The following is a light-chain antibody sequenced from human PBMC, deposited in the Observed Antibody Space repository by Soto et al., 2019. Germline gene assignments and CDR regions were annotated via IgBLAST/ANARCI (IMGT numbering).Light chain of an antibody. CDR3: ALWDDSMHGPV. CDR2: RSS. V-gene: IGLV1-44*01. J-gene: IGLJ3*02. CDR1: NANIGSHS. Sequence: QSVLNQPPSASGTPGQRITISCSGSNANIGSHSVNWYQQLPGPAPKLLIYRSSPRPAGVPARFSGSKSGTSASLAIRGLQSGDEADYYCALWDDSMHGPVFGGGTK.